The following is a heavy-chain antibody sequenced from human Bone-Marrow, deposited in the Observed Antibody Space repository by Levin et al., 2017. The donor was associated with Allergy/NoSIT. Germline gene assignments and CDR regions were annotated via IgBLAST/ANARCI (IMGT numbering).Heavy chain of an antibody. Sequence: SETLSLTCTVSGGSISSSSYYWGWIRQPPGTGLEWIGSIYYSGSTYYNPSLKSRVTISVDTSKNQFSLKLTSVTAADTAVYYCAREKPLSGYDYDWFDPWGQGTLVTVSS. CDR3: AREKPLSGYDYDWFDP. CDR1: GGSISSSSYY. J-gene: IGHJ5*02. V-gene: IGHV4-39*07. D-gene: IGHD5-12*01. CDR2: IYYSGST.